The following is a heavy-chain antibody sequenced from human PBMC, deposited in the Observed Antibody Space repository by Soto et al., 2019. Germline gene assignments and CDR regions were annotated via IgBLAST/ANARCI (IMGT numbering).Heavy chain of an antibody. V-gene: IGHV3-48*03. Sequence: GESLKISCAASGFTFSSYEMNWVRQAPGKGLEWVSYISSSGSTIYYADSVKGRFTISRDNAKNSLYLQMNSLRAEDTAVYYCARAPLGIVGATYAGDAFDIWGQGTMVTVSS. J-gene: IGHJ3*02. CDR1: GFTFSSYE. CDR3: ARAPLGIVGATYAGDAFDI. D-gene: IGHD1-26*01. CDR2: ISSSGSTI.